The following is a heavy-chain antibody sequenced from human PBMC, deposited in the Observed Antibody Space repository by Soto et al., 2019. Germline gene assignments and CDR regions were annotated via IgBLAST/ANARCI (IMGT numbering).Heavy chain of an antibody. CDR3: ASDGGTWSYYYYYGMDV. D-gene: IGHD1-1*01. CDR2: ISSSSSYI. J-gene: IGHJ6*02. Sequence: GGSLRLSCAASGFTFSSYSMNWVRQAPGKGLEWVSSISSSSSYIYYADSVKGRFTISRDNAKNSLYLQMNSLRAEDTAVYYCASDGGTWSYYYYYGMDVWGQGTTVTVSS. CDR1: GFTFSSYS. V-gene: IGHV3-21*01.